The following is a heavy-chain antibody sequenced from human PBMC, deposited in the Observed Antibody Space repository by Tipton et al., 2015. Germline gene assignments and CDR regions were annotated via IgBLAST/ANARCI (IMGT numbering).Heavy chain of an antibody. CDR3: ARRLPYFEWSKVYYFDY. Sequence: VQLVQSGGEVKKPGESLKISCKVSGYTFSNHWIGWVRQMPGKGLEWVGIIHPSDSETKYSPSFEGLVTISADKSTSTAYLQWSNLKASDTAVYYCARRLPYFEWSKVYYFDYWGQGSPVTVSP. D-gene: IGHD3-9*01. J-gene: IGHJ4*02. V-gene: IGHV5-51*01. CDR1: GYTFSNHW. CDR2: IHPSDSET.